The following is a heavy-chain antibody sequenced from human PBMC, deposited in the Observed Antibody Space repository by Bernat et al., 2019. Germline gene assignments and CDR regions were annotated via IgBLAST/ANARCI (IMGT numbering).Heavy chain of an antibody. D-gene: IGHD3-9*01. Sequence: EVQLVESGGGLVQPGGSLRLSCAASGFSFTDYSMTWVRQAPGKGLEWVAAIKHDGSEKNYVDSVKGRFTISRDNAKNSLYLQMNNLRVEDTAMYYCAKTGLTNADQWFDTWGQGILVTVSS. CDR3: AKTGLTNADQWFDT. CDR2: IKHDGSEK. V-gene: IGHV3-7*02. J-gene: IGHJ5*02. CDR1: GFSFTDYS.